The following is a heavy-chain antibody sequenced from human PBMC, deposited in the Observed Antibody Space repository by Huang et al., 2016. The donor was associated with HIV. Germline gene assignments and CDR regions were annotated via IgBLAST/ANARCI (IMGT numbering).Heavy chain of an antibody. Sequence: QVQLVQSGAEVKKPGSSVKVSCKASGGTFSTYAISWVRQATGQGIEWMGGIIPNFGTANYAQKFQGTVTSTADEFTSTAYMELSSLRSEDTALYYCARGRTRSSLYDSYYGLDVWGQGTTVTVSS. D-gene: IGHD6-6*01. J-gene: IGHJ6*02. CDR3: ARGRTRSSLYDSYYGLDV. CDR1: GGTFSTYA. V-gene: IGHV1-69*01. CDR2: IIPNFGTA.